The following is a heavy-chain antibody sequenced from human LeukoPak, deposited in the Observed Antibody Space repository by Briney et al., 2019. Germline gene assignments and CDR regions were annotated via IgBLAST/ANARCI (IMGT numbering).Heavy chain of an antibody. CDR1: GFTFSSYG. Sequence: PGGSLRLSCAASGFTFSSYGMHWVRQAPGKGLEWVAFIRYDGSNKYYADSVKGRFTISRDNSKNTLYLQMNSLRAEDTAVYYCVKDHLYYFDYWGQGTLVTVSS. V-gene: IGHV3-30*02. J-gene: IGHJ4*02. CDR2: IRYDGSNK. CDR3: VKDHLYYFDY.